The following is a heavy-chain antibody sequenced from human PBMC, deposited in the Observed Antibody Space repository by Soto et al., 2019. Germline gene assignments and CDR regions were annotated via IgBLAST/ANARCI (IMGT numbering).Heavy chain of an antibody. CDR3: AIDYDDGSGYYLYCMDA. V-gene: IGHV4-59*01. CDR2: IYYSGST. J-gene: IGHJ6*02. D-gene: IGHD3-22*01. CDR1: GGSLSSYY. Sequence: SDPLSLTCTVSGGSLSSYYWSWIRQPPGKGLEWIGYIYYSGSTNYNPSLKSRVTISVDTSKNQFSLTLSSVTAADTPVYSCAIDYDDGSGYYLYCMDAWGQGTTVTVSS.